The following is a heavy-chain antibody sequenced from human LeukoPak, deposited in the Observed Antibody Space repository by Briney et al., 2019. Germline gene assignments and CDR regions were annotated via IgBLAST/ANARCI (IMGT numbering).Heavy chain of an antibody. D-gene: IGHD6-6*01. V-gene: IGHV1-2*02. CDR1: GYTFTGYY. CDR3: ARALAYYYYYMDV. CDR2: INPNSGGT. Sequence: ASVKVSCKASGYTFTGYYMHWVRQAPGQGLEWIGGINPNSGGTNYAQKFQGRVTMTRDTSISTAYMELNRLRSDDTAVYYCARALAYYYYYMDVWGKGTTVTISS. J-gene: IGHJ6*03.